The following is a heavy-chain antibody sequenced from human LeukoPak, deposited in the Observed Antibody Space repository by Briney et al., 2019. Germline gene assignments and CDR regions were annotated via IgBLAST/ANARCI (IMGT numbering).Heavy chain of an antibody. CDR1: GYTFTSYG. V-gene: IGHV1-18*01. CDR2: ISAYNGNT. Sequence: ASVKVSCKASGYTFTSYGISWVRQAPGQGLEWMGWISAYNGNTNYAQKLQGRVTMTTDTSASTAYMELRSLRSDDTAVYYCARDVEATDAFDIWGQGTMVTVSS. D-gene: IGHD1-26*01. CDR3: ARDVEATDAFDI. J-gene: IGHJ3*02.